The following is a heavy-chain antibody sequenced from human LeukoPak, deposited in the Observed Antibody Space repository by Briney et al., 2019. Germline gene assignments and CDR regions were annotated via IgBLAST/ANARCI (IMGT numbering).Heavy chain of an antibody. CDR2: ISSSSSTI. CDR1: GFIFSSYS. J-gene: IGHJ4*02. Sequence: GGSLRLSCAASGFIFSSYSMNWVRQAPGKGLEWVSYISSSSSTIYYADSVKGRFTISRDNAKNSLYLQMNNLRDEDTAVYYCARDLNIGGDNYWGQGTLVTVSS. D-gene: IGHD2/OR15-2a*01. CDR3: ARDLNIGGDNY. V-gene: IGHV3-48*02.